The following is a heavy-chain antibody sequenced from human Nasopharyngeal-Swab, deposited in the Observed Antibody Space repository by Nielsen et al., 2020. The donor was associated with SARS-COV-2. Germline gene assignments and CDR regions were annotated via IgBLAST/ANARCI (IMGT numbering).Heavy chain of an antibody. CDR3: AKDLSLYGSGSYYTNPSPFDY. D-gene: IGHD3-10*01. Sequence: WIRQPPGKGLEWVSAISGRGGSTYYADSVKGRFTISRDNSKNTLYLQMNSLRAEDTGVYYCAKDLSLYGSGSYYTNPSPFDYWGQGTLVTVSS. CDR2: ISGRGGST. J-gene: IGHJ4*02. V-gene: IGHV3-23*01.